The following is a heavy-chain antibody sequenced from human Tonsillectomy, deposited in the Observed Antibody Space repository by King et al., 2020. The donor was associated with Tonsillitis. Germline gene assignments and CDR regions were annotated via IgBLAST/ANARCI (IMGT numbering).Heavy chain of an antibody. CDR2: ISYDGSNK. Sequence: VQLVESGGGVVQPGRSLRLSCAASGFTFSSYAMHWVRQAPGKGLEWVAVISYDGSNKYYADSVKGRFTISRDNSKNTLYLQMNSLRAEDTAVYYCARGDPTKLRYFDWLLYVFIDYWGQGTLVTVSS. CDR3: ARGDPTKLRYFDWLLYVFIDY. J-gene: IGHJ4*02. D-gene: IGHD3-9*01. V-gene: IGHV3-30*04. CDR1: GFTFSSYA.